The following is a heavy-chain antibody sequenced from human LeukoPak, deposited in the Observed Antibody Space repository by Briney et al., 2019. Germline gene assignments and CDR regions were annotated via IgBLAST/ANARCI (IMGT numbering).Heavy chain of an antibody. Sequence: GGSLRLSCAASGFTFSSYAMHWVRQAPGKGLEWVSVIYSGGSTYYADSVKGRFTISRDNSKNTLYLQMNSLRAEDTAVYYCHCSGGSCYFDYWGQGTLVTVSS. V-gene: IGHV3-53*01. CDR3: HCSGGSCYFDY. CDR2: IYSGGST. D-gene: IGHD2-15*01. J-gene: IGHJ4*02. CDR1: GFTFSSYA.